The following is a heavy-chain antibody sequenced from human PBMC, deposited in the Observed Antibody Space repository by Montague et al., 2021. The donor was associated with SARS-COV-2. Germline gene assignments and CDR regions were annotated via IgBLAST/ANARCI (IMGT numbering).Heavy chain of an antibody. J-gene: IGHJ4*02. CDR2: KFHSGST. D-gene: IGHD1-26*01. CDR1: NYSVSSGYY. Sequence: SETLSLTCTVSNYSVSSGYYGGWIRQFPGKGLEWIGFKFHSGSTXYNPSLQRRVITSVDTSKNQVSLKLRSVSAADTAVYYCARGVVGPTVLFLEYWGQGILVAVPS. CDR3: ARGVVGPTVLFLEY. V-gene: IGHV4-38-2*02.